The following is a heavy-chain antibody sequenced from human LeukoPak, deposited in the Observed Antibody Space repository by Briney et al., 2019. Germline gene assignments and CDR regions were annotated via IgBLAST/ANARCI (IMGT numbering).Heavy chain of an antibody. J-gene: IGHJ4*02. CDR1: GFTFSSYA. CDR3: ASGRWSSSGYQDY. D-gene: IGHD3-22*01. V-gene: IGHV3-23*03. CDR2: IYGGGNT. Sequence: GGSLRLSCAASGFTFSSYAMSWVRQAPGKGLECVSVIYGGGNTYYADSVGGRFTISRDNSKNTLYLQMNSLRVEDTAMYYCASGRWSSSGYQDYWGRGTLVTVSS.